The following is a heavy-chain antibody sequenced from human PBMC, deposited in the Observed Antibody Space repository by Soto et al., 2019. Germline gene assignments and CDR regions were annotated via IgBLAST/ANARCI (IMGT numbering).Heavy chain of an antibody. CDR3: ARHQPSLIAARAYYYYGMDV. CDR2: IYYSGST. V-gene: IGHV4-39*01. Sequence: PSETLSRPCTVSGGSISSISYSWACLIQPPAKRLERLGSIYYSGSTYYNPSLKSRVTISVDTSKNQFSLKLSSVTAADTAVYYCARHQPSLIAARAYYYYGMDVWGQGTTVTISS. J-gene: IGHJ6*02. CDR1: GGSISSISYS. D-gene: IGHD6-6*01.